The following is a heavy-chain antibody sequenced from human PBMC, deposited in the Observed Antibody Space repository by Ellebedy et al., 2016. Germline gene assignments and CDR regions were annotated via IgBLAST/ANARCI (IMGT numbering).Heavy chain of an antibody. J-gene: IGHJ3*02. V-gene: IGHV5-51*01. CDR2: IYPGDSGT. CDR3: ARDLGNWKYAFDI. Sequence: GESLKISCKASGYSFTSYWIGWVRQMPGKGLEWMGNIYPGDSGTRYSPSLQGQVTISADKSISTAYLQWSSLKASDTAIYYCARDLGNWKYAFDIWGQGTMVTVSS. D-gene: IGHD1-7*01. CDR1: GYSFTSYW.